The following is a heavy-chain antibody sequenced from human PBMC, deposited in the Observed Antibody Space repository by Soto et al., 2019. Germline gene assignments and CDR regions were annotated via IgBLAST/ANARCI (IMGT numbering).Heavy chain of an antibody. Sequence: KPSETLSLTCAVYGGSFSGYYWSWIRQPPGKGLEWIGEINHSGSTNYNPSLKSRVTISVDTPKNQFSLKLSSVTAADTAVYYCARGRRWLVGYFDYWGQGTLVTVS. CDR3: ARGRRWLVGYFDY. CDR2: INHSGST. CDR1: GGSFSGYY. J-gene: IGHJ4*02. D-gene: IGHD2-15*01. V-gene: IGHV4-34*01.